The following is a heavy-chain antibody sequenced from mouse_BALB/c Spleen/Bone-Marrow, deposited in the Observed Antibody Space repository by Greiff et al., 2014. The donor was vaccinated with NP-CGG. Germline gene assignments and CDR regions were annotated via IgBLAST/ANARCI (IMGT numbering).Heavy chain of an antibody. J-gene: IGHJ1*01. D-gene: IGHD2-3*01. CDR3: ARVYLWYCDV. CDR2: IWAGGST. V-gene: IGHV2-9*02. Sequence: VQVVESGPGLVAPSQSLSITCTVSGFSLTSYGVHWVRQPPGKGLEWLGVIWAGGSTNYNSALMSRLSISKDNSKSQVFLKMNRLQTDDTAMYYCARVYLWYCDVGGAGTTVTVSS. CDR1: GFSLTSYG.